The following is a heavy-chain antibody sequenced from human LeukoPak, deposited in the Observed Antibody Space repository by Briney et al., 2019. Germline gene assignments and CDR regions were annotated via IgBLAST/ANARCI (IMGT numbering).Heavy chain of an antibody. D-gene: IGHD2-2*01. V-gene: IGHV3-9*01. J-gene: IGHJ4*02. CDR2: ISWNSGSI. Sequence: GRSLRLSCAASGFTFDDYAMHWVRQAPGKGLEWVSGISWNSGSIGYVDSVKGRFTISRDNAKNSLYLQMNSLRAEDTAVYYCARGEVVPAANTYYFDYWGQGTLVTVSS. CDR3: ARGEVVPAANTYYFDY. CDR1: GFTFDDYA.